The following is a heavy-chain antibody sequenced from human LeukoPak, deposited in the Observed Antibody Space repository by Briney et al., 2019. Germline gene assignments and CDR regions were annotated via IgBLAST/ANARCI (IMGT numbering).Heavy chain of an antibody. V-gene: IGHV3-48*01. D-gene: IGHD2-2*01. Sequence: GGSLRLSCAASGFTFTMFSMNWLRQAPGKGLEWIAFIRGRSDTTYYADSVQGRFTISRDNAEDSVYLQMNSLRVEDTAVYYCAREYNWLPAAGGIDYWGQGTLVTVSS. CDR2: IRGRSDTT. CDR3: AREYNWLPAAGGIDY. J-gene: IGHJ4*02. CDR1: GFTFTMFS.